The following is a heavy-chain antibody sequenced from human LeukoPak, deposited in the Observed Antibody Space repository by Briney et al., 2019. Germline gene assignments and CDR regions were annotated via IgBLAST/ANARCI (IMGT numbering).Heavy chain of an antibody. J-gene: IGHJ5*02. D-gene: IGHD2-21*01. CDR2: IIPIFGTA. CDR3: ARSKPGPHIGGWFAP. Sequence: SVKLSCKASGATFSIYAISWVRQSPGQGLEWMVGIIPIFGTANNAQKFQGRVTITTDTSTSTAHMKLSSLRSEDTAVYHSARSKPGPHIGGWFAPWGQGTLVTVSS. CDR1: GATFSIYA. V-gene: IGHV1-69*05.